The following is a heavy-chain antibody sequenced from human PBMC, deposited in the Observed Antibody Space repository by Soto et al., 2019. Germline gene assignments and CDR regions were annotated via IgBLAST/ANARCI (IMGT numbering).Heavy chain of an antibody. Sequence: VASVKVSCKASGFTFNRSTMQWVRQARGQRLEWIGWIVVGSGNTNYAQKFQERVTITRDMSTSTAYMELSSLRSEDTAVYYCAADRDCSSTSCYPLAFDIWG. CDR3: AADRDCSSTSCYPLAFDI. D-gene: IGHD2-2*01. CDR2: IVVGSGNT. V-gene: IGHV1-58*02. CDR1: GFTFNRST. J-gene: IGHJ3*02.